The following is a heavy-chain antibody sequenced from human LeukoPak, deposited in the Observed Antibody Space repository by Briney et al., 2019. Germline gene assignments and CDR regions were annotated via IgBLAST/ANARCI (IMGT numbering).Heavy chain of an antibody. V-gene: IGHV1-2*02. CDR3: ARDGDGRVATRKYYFDY. CDR2: INPNSGGT. Sequence: ASVKVSCKASGYTFTGYYMHWVRQAPGQGLEWMGWINPNSGGTNYAQKFQGRVTMTRDTSISTAYMELSRLRSDDTAVYYCARDGDGRVATRKYYFDYWGQGTLVTVSS. CDR1: GYTFTGYY. D-gene: IGHD5-12*01. J-gene: IGHJ4*02.